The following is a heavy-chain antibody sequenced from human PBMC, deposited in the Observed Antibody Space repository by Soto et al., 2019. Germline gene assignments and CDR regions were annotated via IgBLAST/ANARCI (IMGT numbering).Heavy chain of an antibody. CDR1: GGSISSNDYH. CDR3: ARSLYGSGYYSYYGMDV. D-gene: IGHD3-10*01. V-gene: IGHV4-39*01. CDR2: IHYSGST. J-gene: IGHJ6*02. Sequence: PSETLSLTCTVSGGSISSNDYHWAWIRQSPGKGLEWIGTIHYSGSTYYNPSLKSRLSISVDTSKNQFSLELSSVTAADTSLYYCARSLYGSGYYSYYGMDVWGQGTTVTVSS.